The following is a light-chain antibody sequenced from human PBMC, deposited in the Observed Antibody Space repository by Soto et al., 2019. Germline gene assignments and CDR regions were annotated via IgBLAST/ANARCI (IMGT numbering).Light chain of an antibody. V-gene: IGKV3-15*01. CDR2: GAS. J-gene: IGKJ1*01. CDR1: QNIRTN. CDR3: QQSYTTHWT. Sequence: EIVMTQSPATLSVSPGERATLSCRASQNIRTNLAWYQQQPGQAPRLLIYGASTRATGIPVRFSGSGSGTEFTLTINSLQSEDFATYFCQQSYTTHWTFGQGTK.